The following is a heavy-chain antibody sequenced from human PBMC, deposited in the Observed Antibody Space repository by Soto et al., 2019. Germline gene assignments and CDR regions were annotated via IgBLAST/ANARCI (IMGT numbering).Heavy chain of an antibody. V-gene: IGHV1-69*06. CDR1: GGTFSSYA. Sequence: SVKVSCKASGGTFSSYAISWVRQAPGQGLEWMGGLIPIFGTANYAQKFQGRVTITADKSTSTAYRELSSLRSEDAAVYYCAMSRLWFGESWNYCDYRGKGNRVSVSS. CDR3: AMSRLWFGESWNYCDY. CDR2: LIPIFGTA. J-gene: IGHJ4*02. D-gene: IGHD3-10*01.